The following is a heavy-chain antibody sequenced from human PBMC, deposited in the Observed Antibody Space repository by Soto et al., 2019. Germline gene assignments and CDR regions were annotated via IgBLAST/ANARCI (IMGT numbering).Heavy chain of an antibody. CDR1: GDTFTDYY. Sequence: QVQLVQSGAEVKKPWASVKVSCKASGDTFTDYYIHWGRQAPGQGLEWMGTVNPSGGHTTYAQHFLGRMTMTRDTSTSTLYMELTSLTSEDTAVYYCARGGHVVVVTAALDFWGQGTLVTVSS. V-gene: IGHV1-46*01. CDR3: ARGGHVVVVTAALDF. J-gene: IGHJ4*02. CDR2: VNPSGGHT. D-gene: IGHD2-21*02.